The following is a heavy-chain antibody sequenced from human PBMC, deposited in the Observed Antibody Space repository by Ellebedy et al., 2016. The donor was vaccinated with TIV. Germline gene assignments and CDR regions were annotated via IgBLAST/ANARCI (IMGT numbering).Heavy chain of an antibody. J-gene: IGHJ4*02. D-gene: IGHD3-10*01. CDR1: GYTFTRYY. CDR3: ASVPSAGADF. V-gene: IGHV1-46*01. CDR2: LDAGLGTT. Sequence: ASVKVSCKASGYTFTRYYFHWIRQAPGQGLEWLGVLDAGLGTTTYTQRLQGRLTLTRDTSTRTIYMELTSLSSEDTAIYYCASVPSAGADFWGQGTLVTVSS.